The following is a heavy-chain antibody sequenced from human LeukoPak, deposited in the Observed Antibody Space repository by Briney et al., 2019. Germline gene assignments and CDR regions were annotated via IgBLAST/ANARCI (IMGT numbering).Heavy chain of an antibody. CDR3: ARDGRGASGYFDV. D-gene: IGHD1-1*01. V-gene: IGHV4-34*01. CDR1: GGSFSGYY. CDR2: INHSGST. Sequence: SETLSLTCAVYGGSFSGYYWSWIRQPPGKGLEWIGEINHSGSTNYNPSLESRVTISVDTSKNQFSLKLSSVTAADTAVYFCARDGRGASGYFDVWGRGTLGTVSS. J-gene: IGHJ2*01.